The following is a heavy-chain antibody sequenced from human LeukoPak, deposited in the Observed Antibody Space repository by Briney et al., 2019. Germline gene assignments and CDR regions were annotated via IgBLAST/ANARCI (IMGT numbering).Heavy chain of an antibody. CDR2: SSSSTYI. J-gene: IGHJ5*02. Sequence: SSSSTYIYYADSVTGRFTISRDTANNSLYLQMNSLRAEDTAVYHCARDEFPYYYDSSGYWAWGQGTLVTVSP. CDR3: ARDEFPYYYDSSGYWA. D-gene: IGHD3-22*01. V-gene: IGHV3-21*01.